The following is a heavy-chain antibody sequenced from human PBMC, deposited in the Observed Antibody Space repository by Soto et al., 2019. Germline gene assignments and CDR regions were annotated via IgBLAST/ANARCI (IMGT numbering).Heavy chain of an antibody. V-gene: IGHV4-30-2*01. D-gene: IGHD1-20*01. CDR3: ARELTGRFDY. Sequence: LSLTCAVSGGSISSGGYSWSWIRQPPGKGLEWIGYIYHSGSTYYNPSLKSRVTISVDRSKNQFSLKLSSVTAADTAVYYCARELTGRFDYWGQGTLVTVSS. CDR2: IYHSGST. J-gene: IGHJ4*02. CDR1: GGSISSGGYS.